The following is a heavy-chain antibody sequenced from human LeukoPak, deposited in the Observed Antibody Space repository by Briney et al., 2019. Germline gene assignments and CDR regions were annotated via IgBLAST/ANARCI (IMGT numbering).Heavy chain of an antibody. CDR3: AKGAVGAPIY. V-gene: IGHV3-23*01. CDR2: ISSSGSTI. D-gene: IGHD1-26*01. Sequence: GGSLRLSCAASGFTFSSDAMSWVRQAPGKGLEWVSYISSSGSTIYYADSVKGRFTISRDNSKNTLYLQMNSLRAEDTAVYYCAKGAVGAPIYWGQGTLVTVSS. J-gene: IGHJ4*02. CDR1: GFTFSSDA.